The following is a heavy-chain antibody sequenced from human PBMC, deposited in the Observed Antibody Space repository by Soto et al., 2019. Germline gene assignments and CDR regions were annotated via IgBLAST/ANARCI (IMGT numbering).Heavy chain of an antibody. V-gene: IGHV1-69*13. CDR3: ARDLYSSAAAVNYYGMDV. CDR1: GGTFSSYA. Sequence: SVKVSCKASGGTFSSYAISWVRQAPGQGLEWMGGIIPIFGTANYAQKFQGRVTITADESTSTAYMELSSLRSEDTAVYYCARDLYSSAAAVNYYGMDVWGQGTTVTVSS. J-gene: IGHJ6*02. D-gene: IGHD6-13*01. CDR2: IIPIFGTA.